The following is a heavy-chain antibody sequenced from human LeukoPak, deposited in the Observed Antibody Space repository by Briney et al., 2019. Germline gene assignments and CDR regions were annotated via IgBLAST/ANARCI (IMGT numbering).Heavy chain of an antibody. CDR3: ARAPYLSSGS. V-gene: IGHV4-39*01. D-gene: IGHD3-22*01. J-gene: IGHJ3*01. CDR2: IYYSGST. Sequence: KPSETLSLTCTVSGGSISSSSYYWGWIRQPPGKGLDWIGSIYYSGSTYYNPSLKSRVTISVDTSKKQFSLKLSSVTAADTAVYYCARAPYLSSGSWGQGILVAVSS. CDR1: GGSISSSSYY.